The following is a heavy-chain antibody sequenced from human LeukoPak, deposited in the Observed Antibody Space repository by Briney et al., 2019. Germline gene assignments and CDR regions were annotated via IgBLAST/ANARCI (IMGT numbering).Heavy chain of an antibody. Sequence: SETLSLTCTVSGGSISSGSYFWSWIRQPAGKGLDWIGRIHTSGSTNFSPSLKSRVTISQDTSKNQFSLKLSSVTAADTAVYYCARAPGAALDWGQGTLVTVSS. CDR2: IHTSGST. J-gene: IGHJ4*02. D-gene: IGHD2-15*01. CDR3: ARAPGAALD. CDR1: GGSISSGSYF. V-gene: IGHV4-61*02.